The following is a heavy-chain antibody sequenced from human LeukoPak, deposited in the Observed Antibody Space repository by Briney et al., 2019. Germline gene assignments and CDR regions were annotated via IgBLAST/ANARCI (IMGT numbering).Heavy chain of an antibody. CDR2: INPNSGGT. CDR3: ARGGVIAIHREWWFDP. D-gene: IGHD2-21*01. Sequence: ASVKVSCKASGYTFTGYYMHWVRQAPGQGLEWMGWINPNSGGTNYAQKFQGRVTMTRDTSISTAYMELSRLRSDDTAVYYCARGGVIAIHREWWFDPWGQGTLVTVSS. V-gene: IGHV1-2*02. J-gene: IGHJ5*02. CDR1: GYTFTGYY.